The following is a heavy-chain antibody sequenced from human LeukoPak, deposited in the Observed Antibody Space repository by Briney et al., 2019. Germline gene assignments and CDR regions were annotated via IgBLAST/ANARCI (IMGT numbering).Heavy chain of an antibody. V-gene: IGHV4-4*07. J-gene: IGHJ6*03. CDR3: ARDCSSTSIPLYYYYYMDV. CDR1: GGSISSYY. CDR2: IYTSGST. D-gene: IGHD2-2*01. Sequence: KSSETLSLTCTVSGGSISSYYWSWIRQPAGKGLEWIGRIYTSGSTNYNPSLKSRVTMSVDTSKNQFSLKLSSVTAADTAVYYCARDCSSTSIPLYYYYYMDVWGKGTTVTVSS.